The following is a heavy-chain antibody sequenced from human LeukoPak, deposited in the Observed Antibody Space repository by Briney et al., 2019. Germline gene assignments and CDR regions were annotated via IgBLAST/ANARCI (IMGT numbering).Heavy chain of an antibody. Sequence: GGSLRLSCAASGFTFSSYAMSWVRQAPGKGLEWVSAISGSGGSTYYADSVKGRFTISRDNSKNTLYLQMNSLRAEDTAAYYCARDGRVRKDAFDIWGQGTMVTVSS. D-gene: IGHD3-10*01. J-gene: IGHJ3*02. CDR2: ISGSGGST. CDR1: GFTFSSYA. CDR3: ARDGRVRKDAFDI. V-gene: IGHV3-23*01.